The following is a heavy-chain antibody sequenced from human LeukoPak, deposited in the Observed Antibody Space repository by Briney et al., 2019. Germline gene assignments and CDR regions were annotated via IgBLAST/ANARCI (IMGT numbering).Heavy chain of an antibody. Sequence: SQTLSLTCAISGDSFSSNSAAWNWIRQSPSRGLEWLGRTYYRSKWYNDYAVSVKSRITINPDTSKNQFSLQLNSVTPEDTAVYYCARDQADGLLWFGELFTNYYGMDVWGQGTTVTVSS. CDR3: ARDQADGLLWFGELFTNYYGMDV. CDR2: TYYRSKWYN. CDR1: GDSFSSNSAA. D-gene: IGHD3-10*01. V-gene: IGHV6-1*01. J-gene: IGHJ6*02.